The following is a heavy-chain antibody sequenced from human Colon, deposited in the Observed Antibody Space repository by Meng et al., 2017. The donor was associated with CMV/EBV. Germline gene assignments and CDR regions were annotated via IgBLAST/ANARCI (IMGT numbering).Heavy chain of an antibody. V-gene: IGHV2-5*01. CDR3: ARTSDWDFWTGYED. D-gene: IGHD3/OR15-3a*01. Sequence: CGMGLAWIRQLPGKNPEWIAVIYWNDSKRKSQDIKREIAITEYSSNKQVVLTISYMDPIDTATYYCARTSDWDFWTGYEDWGQGTLVTVSS. CDR2: IYWNDSK. J-gene: IGHJ4*02. CDR1: CGMG.